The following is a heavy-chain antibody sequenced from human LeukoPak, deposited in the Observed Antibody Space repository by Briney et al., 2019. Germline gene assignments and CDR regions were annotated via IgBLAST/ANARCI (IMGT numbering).Heavy chain of an antibody. CDR3: ARSSVAGTKY. CDR1: GGSISSGGYY. D-gene: IGHD6-19*01. CDR2: IYYSGST. Sequence: SQTLSLTCTVSGGSISSGGYYWSWIRQHPGKGLERIGYIYYSGSTYYNPSLKSRVTISVDTSKNQFSLKLSSVTAADTAVYYCARSSVAGTKYWGQGTLVTVSS. J-gene: IGHJ4*02. V-gene: IGHV4-31*03.